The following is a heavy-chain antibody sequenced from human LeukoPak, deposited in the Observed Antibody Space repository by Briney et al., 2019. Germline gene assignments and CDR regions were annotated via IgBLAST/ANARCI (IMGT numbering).Heavy chain of an antibody. CDR1: GGSISSYY. CDR3: ARIVALYGAYFDY. D-gene: IGHD2-21*01. J-gene: IGHJ4*02. V-gene: IGHV4-59*01. Sequence: PSETLSLTCTVSGGSISSYYWSWIQQPPGKGLEWIGYIYYSGSTDYNPSLKSRVTISVDTSKNQFSLNLRSVTAADTAVYYCARIVALYGAYFDYWGQGTLVTVSS. CDR2: IYYSGST.